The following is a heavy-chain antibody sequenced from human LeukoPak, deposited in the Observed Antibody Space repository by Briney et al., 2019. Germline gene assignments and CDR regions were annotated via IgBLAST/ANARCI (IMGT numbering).Heavy chain of an antibody. Sequence: SETLSLTCTVSGGSISSYYWSWIRQPPGKGLEWIGYIYYSGSTNYNPSLKSRVTISVDTSKNQFSLKLSSVTAADTAVYYCASCSGSYYYYYMDVWGKGTTVTVSS. J-gene: IGHJ6*03. V-gene: IGHV4-59*01. CDR3: ASCSGSYYYYYMDV. CDR2: IYYSGST. CDR1: GGSISSYY. D-gene: IGHD3-10*02.